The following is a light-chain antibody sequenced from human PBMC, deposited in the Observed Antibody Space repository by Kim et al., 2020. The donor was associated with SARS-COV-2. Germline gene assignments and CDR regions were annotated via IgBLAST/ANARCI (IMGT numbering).Light chain of an antibody. Sequence: DIVMTQSPDSLAVSLGERATINCKSSQSVLYSSNNKNYLAWYQQKQGQPPKLLIYWASTRESGVPDRFSGSGSGTDFTLTISSLQAEDVAVYYCQQYYSMWTFGQGTKVDIK. J-gene: IGKJ1*01. V-gene: IGKV4-1*01. CDR1: QSVLYSSNNKNY. CDR2: WAS. CDR3: QQYYSMWT.